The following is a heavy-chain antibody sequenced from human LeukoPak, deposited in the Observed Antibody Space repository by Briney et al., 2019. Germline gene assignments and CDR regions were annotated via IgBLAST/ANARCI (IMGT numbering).Heavy chain of an antibody. D-gene: IGHD5-18*01. CDR3: ARTGAAMVSAFDI. J-gene: IGHJ3*02. CDR1: GFTFSVYW. CDR2: INSDGSST. V-gene: IGHV3-74*01. Sequence: GGSLRLSCAASGFTFSVYWMHWVRQAPGKGLVWVSRINSDGSSTNYADSVKGRFTISRDNARNTLYLQMSSLRAEDTAVYYCARTGAAMVSAFDIWGQGTMVTVSS.